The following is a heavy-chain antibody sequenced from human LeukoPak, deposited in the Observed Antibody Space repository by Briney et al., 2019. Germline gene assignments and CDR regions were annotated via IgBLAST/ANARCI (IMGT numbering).Heavy chain of an antibody. J-gene: IGHJ5*02. D-gene: IGHD6-19*01. CDR3: ARTIAVGNWFDP. V-gene: IGHV3-21*01. CDR2: ISSSSSYM. Sequence: KTGGSLRLSCAASGFTFSSYSMNWVRQAPGKGLEWVSSISSSSSYMYYADSVKGQFTISRDNAKNSLYLQMNSLRAEDTAVYYCARTIAVGNWFDPWGQGTLVTVSS. CDR1: GFTFSSYS.